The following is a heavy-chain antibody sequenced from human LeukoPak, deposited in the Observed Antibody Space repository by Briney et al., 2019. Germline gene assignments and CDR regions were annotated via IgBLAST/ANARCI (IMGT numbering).Heavy chain of an antibody. D-gene: IGHD6-13*01. CDR2: IYYSGST. J-gene: IGHJ4*02. V-gene: IGHV4-39*01. CDR1: GGSISSYY. CDR3: APSQIAAAGTGDYFDY. Sequence: SETLSLTCTVSGGSISSYYWGWIRQPPGKGLEWIGSIYYSGSTYYNPSLKSRVTISVDTSKNQFSLKLSSVTAADTAVYYCAPSQIAAAGTGDYFDYWGQGTLVTVSS.